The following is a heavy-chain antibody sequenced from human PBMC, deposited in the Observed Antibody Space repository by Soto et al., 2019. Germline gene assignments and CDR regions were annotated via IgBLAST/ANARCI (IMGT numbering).Heavy chain of an antibody. D-gene: IGHD5-12*01. Sequence: GGSLRLSCAASGFTVSSNYMSWVRQAPGKGLEWVSVIYSGGSTYYADSVKGRFTISRDNSKNTLYLQMNSLRAEDTAVYYCARFFDGSYCYCMDVWCQGTTVTVSS. CDR1: GFTVSSNY. CDR2: IYSGGST. V-gene: IGHV3-53*01. J-gene: IGHJ6*02. CDR3: ARFFDGSYCYCMDV.